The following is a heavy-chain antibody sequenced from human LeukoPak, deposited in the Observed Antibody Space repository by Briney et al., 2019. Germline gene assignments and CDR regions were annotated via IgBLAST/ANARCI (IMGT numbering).Heavy chain of an antibody. CDR1: GFTFGDYA. CDR2: IRSKAYGGTT. CDR3: TREGLYYDFWSGYRFADY. V-gene: IGHV3-49*04. J-gene: IGHJ4*02. D-gene: IGHD3-3*01. Sequence: GGSLRLSCTASGFTFGDYAMSWVRQAPGKGLEWVGFIRSKAYGGTTEYAASVKGRFTISRDDSKSIAYLQMNSLKTEDTAVYYCTREGLYYDFWSGYRFADYWGQGTLVTVSS.